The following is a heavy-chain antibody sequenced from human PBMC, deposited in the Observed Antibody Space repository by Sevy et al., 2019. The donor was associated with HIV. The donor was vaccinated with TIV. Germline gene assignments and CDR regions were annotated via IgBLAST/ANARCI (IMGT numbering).Heavy chain of an antibody. CDR2: IWYDGSNK. Sequence: GGSLRLSCAASGFTFSSYGMHWVRQAPGKGLEWVADIWYDGSNKYYADSVKGRFTISRDNSKNTLYLQMNSLRAEDTAVYYCARVKYYYGSGSYSPFDYWGQGTLVTVSS. V-gene: IGHV3-33*01. CDR1: GFTFSSYG. J-gene: IGHJ4*02. D-gene: IGHD3-10*01. CDR3: ARVKYYYGSGSYSPFDY.